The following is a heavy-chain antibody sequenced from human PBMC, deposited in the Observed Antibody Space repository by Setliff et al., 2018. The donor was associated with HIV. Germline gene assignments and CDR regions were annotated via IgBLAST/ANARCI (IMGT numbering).Heavy chain of an antibody. J-gene: IGHJ4*02. V-gene: IGHV4-61*09. CDR2: VYTTGSA. CDR3: ARALAGGSGWNYFDL. Sequence: SETLSLTCTVSGASFIRSRYYWSWIRQPAGKGLEWIGHVYTTGSASYNPSLESRVTILEALSKNQFSLNLDSVTAADTAVYFCARALAGGSGWNYFDLWCPGTLVTVS. D-gene: IGHD6-19*01. CDR1: GASFIRSRYY.